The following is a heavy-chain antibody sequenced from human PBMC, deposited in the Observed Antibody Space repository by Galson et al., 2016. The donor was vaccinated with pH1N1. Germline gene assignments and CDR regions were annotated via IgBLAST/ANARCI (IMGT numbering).Heavy chain of an antibody. CDR2: ISGRGVTT. Sequence: SLRLSCAASGFTFSSYAMSRVRQAPGKGLEWVSTISGRGVTTYSADSVKGRFTISRDNTKNTLYLQMNSLRAEDTAVYYCAKGYYYGDYLDYYYFYNMDVWGQGTTVTVSS. J-gene: IGHJ6*02. D-gene: IGHD4-17*01. CDR3: AKGYYYGDYLDYYYFYNMDV. CDR1: GFTFSSYA. V-gene: IGHV3-23*01.